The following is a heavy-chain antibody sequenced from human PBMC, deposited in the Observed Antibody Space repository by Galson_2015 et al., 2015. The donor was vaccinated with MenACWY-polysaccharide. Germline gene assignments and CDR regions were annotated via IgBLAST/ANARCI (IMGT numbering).Heavy chain of an antibody. CDR2: IRNSGCST. D-gene: IGHD1-26*01. CDR1: GFTFSSYA. CDR3: AKDKGGGSYGGNTKIDY. V-gene: IGHV3-23*01. Sequence: SLRLSCAASGFTFSSYAMNWFRQAPGKRLEWVSAIRNSGCSTYKADSVKGRFTISRDNDKNMQFLQMNILRAEDTAVYYCAKDKGGGSYGGNTKIDYWGQGTLVTVSS. J-gene: IGHJ4*02.